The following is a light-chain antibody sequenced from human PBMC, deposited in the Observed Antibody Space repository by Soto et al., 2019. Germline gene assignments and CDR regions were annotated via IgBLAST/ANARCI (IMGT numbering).Light chain of an antibody. CDR1: SSDVGGYNY. Sequence: SALTQPASVSGSPGQSITISCTGTSSDVGGYNYVSWYQQHPGKAPKLMIYDVSNRPSGVSNRFSGSNSGNTASLTISGLHAEDEADYYCSSYTSSSLYVFGTGTKLTVL. CDR3: SSYTSSSLYV. J-gene: IGLJ1*01. V-gene: IGLV2-14*01. CDR2: DVS.